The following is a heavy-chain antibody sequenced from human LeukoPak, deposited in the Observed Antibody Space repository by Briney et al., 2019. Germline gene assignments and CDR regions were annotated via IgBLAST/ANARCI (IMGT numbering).Heavy chain of an antibody. J-gene: IGHJ5*02. CDR1: GGSISSSSYY. D-gene: IGHD3-10*01. Sequence: SETLSLTCTVSGGSISSSSYYWGWIRQPPGKGLEWIGSIYYSGSTYYYPYLKSRVTISVDTSKNQISLKVNSVTAADTALYYCARAFNYYGGFDPWGQGTLVTVSS. V-gene: IGHV4-39*07. CDR3: ARAFNYYGGFDP. CDR2: IYYSGST.